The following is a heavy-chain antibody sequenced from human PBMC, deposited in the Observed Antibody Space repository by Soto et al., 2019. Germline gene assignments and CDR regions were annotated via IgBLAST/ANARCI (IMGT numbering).Heavy chain of an antibody. CDR2: ISGSGGST. V-gene: IGHV3-23*01. J-gene: IGHJ5*02. CDR1: GSTFSSYA. CDR3: AKPLYYDILTGSFFDP. D-gene: IGHD3-9*01. Sequence: GGSLRLSCAASGSTFSSYAMSWVRQAPGKGLEWVSAISGSGGSTYYADSVKGRFTISRDNSKNTLYLQMNSLRAEDTAVYYCAKPLYYDILTGSFFDPWGQGTLVTVSS.